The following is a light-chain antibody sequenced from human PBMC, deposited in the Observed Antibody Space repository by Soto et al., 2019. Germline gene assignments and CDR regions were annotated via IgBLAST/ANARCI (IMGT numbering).Light chain of an antibody. Sequence: QSVLTQPPSASGTPGQRVTISCSGSSSNIGSNTVNWYQQLPGTAPKLLIYSNNQRPSGVPDRFSGSKSGTSASLAISGLQSEDEADYYGAACDDSLKEVFGGGTKLTVL. CDR2: SNN. CDR1: SSNIGSNT. CDR3: AACDDSLKEV. J-gene: IGLJ2*01. V-gene: IGLV1-44*01.